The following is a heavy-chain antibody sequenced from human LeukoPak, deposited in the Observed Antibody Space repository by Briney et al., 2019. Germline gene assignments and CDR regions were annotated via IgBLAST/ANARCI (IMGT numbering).Heavy chain of an antibody. CDR3: AKTYCSSTSCYTGGFDP. Sequence: PGGTLRLSGAASGFTFSSYAMSWVRQAPGKGLEWVSAISGSGGSTYYADSVKGRFTISRDNSKNTLYLQMNSLRAEDTAVYYCAKTYCSSTSCYTGGFDPWGQGTLVTVSS. V-gene: IGHV3-23*01. D-gene: IGHD2-2*02. J-gene: IGHJ5*02. CDR1: GFTFSSYA. CDR2: ISGSGGST.